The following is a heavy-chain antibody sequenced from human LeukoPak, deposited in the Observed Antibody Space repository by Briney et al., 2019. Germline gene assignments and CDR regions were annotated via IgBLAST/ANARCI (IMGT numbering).Heavy chain of an antibody. CDR1: GGSISSYY. CDR2: VYTSGST. V-gene: IGHV4-4*07. J-gene: IGHJ4*02. CDR3: ASTSLLCFGEFFDN. D-gene: IGHD3-10*01. Sequence: SETLSLTCSVSGGSISSYYWSWIRQPAGKGLEWIGRVYTSGSTNYNPSLKSRVTMSIDTSKNQFSLKLSSVTAADTAVYYCASTSLLCFGEFFDNWGQGTLVTVSS.